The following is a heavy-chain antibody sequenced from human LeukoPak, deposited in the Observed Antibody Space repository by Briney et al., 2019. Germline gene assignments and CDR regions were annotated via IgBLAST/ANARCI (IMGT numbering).Heavy chain of an antibody. J-gene: IGHJ5*01. V-gene: IGHV1-69*04. CDR2: IFPILGVT. CDR3: ARVPGRAVGGRGGWFDI. CDR1: LGTFTSAA. Sequence: SLKVSSKPSLGTFTSAAVTWVRQGPGEGVGWVGRIFPILGVTKYAETFQGRVRMTADTTTNTAYMDLSSLPADDTAVYYCARVPGRAVGGRGGWFDIWGQGTLVTVSS. D-gene: IGHD6-19*01.